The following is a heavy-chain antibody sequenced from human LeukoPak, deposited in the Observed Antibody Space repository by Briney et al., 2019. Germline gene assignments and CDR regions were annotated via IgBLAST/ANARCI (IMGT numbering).Heavy chain of an antibody. CDR1: GYTFTGYY. Sequence: EASVKVSCKASGYTFTGYYMHWVRQAPGQGLEWMGWINPNSGGTNYAQKFQGRVTITRDTSISTAYMELSRLRSDDTAVYYCARGGPLGDWLNWFDPWGQGTLVTVSS. D-gene: IGHD3/OR15-3a*01. CDR3: ARGGPLGDWLNWFDP. J-gene: IGHJ5*02. CDR2: INPNSGGT. V-gene: IGHV1-2*02.